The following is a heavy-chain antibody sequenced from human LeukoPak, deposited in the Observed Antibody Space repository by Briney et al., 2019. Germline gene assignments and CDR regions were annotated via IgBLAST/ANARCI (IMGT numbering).Heavy chain of an antibody. J-gene: IGHJ6*03. CDR3: AKVYLCVGSTDFWSGYHYYYLDV. CDR1: GVTFRHYA. V-gene: IGHV3-23*01. CDR2: ISGSGDNM. Sequence: GGSLRLSCAASGVTFRHYAMTWVRQAPGKGLEWVSGISGSGDNMYYAESVKGRFTISRDNSKNTLYLAMKSLRGEDTAVYYCAKVYLCVGSTDFWSGYHYYYLDVWGKGTTVTVSS. D-gene: IGHD3-3*01.